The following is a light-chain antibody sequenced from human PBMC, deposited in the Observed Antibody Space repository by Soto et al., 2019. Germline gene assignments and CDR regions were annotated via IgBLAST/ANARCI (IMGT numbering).Light chain of an antibody. J-gene: IGKJ4*01. Sequence: DIQMTQSPSSLSASVGDRVTITCRASQSVSSYLTWYQQKPGKAPKLLIYAASSLQSGVPSRFSGSGSGTDFTLTISSLQPEDFATYSCQQCYSTLPLTFGGGTKVEIK. V-gene: IGKV1-39*01. CDR3: QQCYSTLPLT. CDR2: AAS. CDR1: QSVSSY.